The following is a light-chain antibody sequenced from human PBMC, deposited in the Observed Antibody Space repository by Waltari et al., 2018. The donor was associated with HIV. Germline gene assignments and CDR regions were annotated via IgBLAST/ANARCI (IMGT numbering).Light chain of an antibody. V-gene: IGLV8-61*01. CDR3: VLFMGNGIWV. CDR1: SGSVSTSYY. Sequence: QTVVTQEPSFSVSPGGTVTLTCGLSSGSVSTSYYPSWYQQTPGQAPRTLIYSTNTLSSGVPDRFSGSILGNKAALTITGAQADDESDYYCVLFMGNGIWVFGGGTKLTVL. CDR2: STN. J-gene: IGLJ3*02.